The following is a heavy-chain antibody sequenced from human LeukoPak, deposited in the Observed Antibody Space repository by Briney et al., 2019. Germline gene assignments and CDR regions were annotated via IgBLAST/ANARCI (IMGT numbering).Heavy chain of an antibody. CDR3: ASEYSSGFFDY. Sequence: PGRSLRLSCAASGFTFSSYAMHWVRQAPGKGLEWVAVISYDGSNKYYADSVKGRFTISRDNSKNTLYLQMNSLRAEDTAVYYCASEYSSGFFDYWGQGTLVTVSS. J-gene: IGHJ4*02. V-gene: IGHV3-30-3*01. CDR1: GFTFSSYA. CDR2: ISYDGSNK. D-gene: IGHD6-19*01.